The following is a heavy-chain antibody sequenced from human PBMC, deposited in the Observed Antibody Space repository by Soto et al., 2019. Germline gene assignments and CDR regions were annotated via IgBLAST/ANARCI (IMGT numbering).Heavy chain of an antibody. CDR3: ARVVGDGIAGY. CDR2: IIPIFGTA. J-gene: IGHJ4*02. V-gene: IGHV1-69*01. CDR1: GGTFSSYA. D-gene: IGHD2-21*01. Sequence: QVQLVQSGAEVKKPGSSVKVSCKASGGTFSSYAISWVRQAPGQGLEWMGGIIPIFGTANYAQKFQGRVTITADESTGTADMEVSRLRSGEKAGYSCARVVGDGIAGYLGQGTLVIVSS.